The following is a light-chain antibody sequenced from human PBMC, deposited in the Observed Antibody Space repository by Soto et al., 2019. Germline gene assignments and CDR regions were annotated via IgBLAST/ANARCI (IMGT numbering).Light chain of an antibody. Sequence: QSVLTQPPSASETPGQRVTISCSGSGSNIGSNSVNWYQQFPGTAPKLLIYGKNQRPSGVPDRFSGSKSGTSASLAISGLQSEDEADYYCAAWDDSLNAVVFGGGTQLTVL. J-gene: IGLJ2*01. V-gene: IGLV1-44*01. CDR3: AAWDDSLNAVV. CDR2: GKN. CDR1: GSNIGSNS.